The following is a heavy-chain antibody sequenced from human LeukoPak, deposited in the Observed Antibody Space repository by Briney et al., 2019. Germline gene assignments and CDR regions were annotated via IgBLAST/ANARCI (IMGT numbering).Heavy chain of an antibody. CDR2: ISSSGSTI. J-gene: IGHJ6*04. Sequence: GGSLRLSCAASGFTFSSYEMNWVRQAPGRGLEWVSYISSSGSTIHYADSVKGRFTISRDNAKNSLYLQMNSLRAEDTAVYYCAELGITMIGGVWGKGTTVTISS. D-gene: IGHD3-10*02. CDR3: AELGITMIGGV. V-gene: IGHV3-48*03. CDR1: GFTFSSYE.